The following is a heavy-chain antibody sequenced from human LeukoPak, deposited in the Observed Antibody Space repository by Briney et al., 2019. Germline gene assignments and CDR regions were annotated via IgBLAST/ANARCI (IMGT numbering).Heavy chain of an antibody. J-gene: IGHJ4*02. D-gene: IGHD6-19*01. CDR3: ARLSYSSGGY. Sequence: MSSETLPLTCAVSGYSISSGYYWGWIRQPPGKGLEWIGSIYHSGSTYYNPSLKSRVTISVDTSKNQFSLKLSSVTAADTAVYYCARLSYSSGGYWGQGTLVTVSS. CDR1: GYSISSGYY. V-gene: IGHV4-38-2*01. CDR2: IYHSGST.